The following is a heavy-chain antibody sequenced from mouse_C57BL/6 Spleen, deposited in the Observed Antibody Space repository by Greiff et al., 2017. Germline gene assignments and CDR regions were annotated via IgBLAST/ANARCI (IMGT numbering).Heavy chain of an antibody. CDR2: IYPGSGNT. CDR1: GYTFTDYY. Sequence: QVHVKQSGAELVRPGASVKLSCKASGYTFTDYYINWVKQRPGQGLEWIARIYPGSGNTYYNEKFKGKATLTAEKSSSTAYMQLSSLTSEDSAVYFCARGERAMDYWGQGTSVTVSS. CDR3: ARGERAMDY. J-gene: IGHJ4*01. V-gene: IGHV1-76*01.